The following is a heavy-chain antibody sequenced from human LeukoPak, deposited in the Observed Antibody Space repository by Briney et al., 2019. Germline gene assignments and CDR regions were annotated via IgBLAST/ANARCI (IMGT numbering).Heavy chain of an antibody. Sequence: PGGSLRLSCAASGFTFSDYYMSWIRQAPGKGLEWVSYISSSSSYTNYADSVKGRFTISRDSAKNSLYLQMNSLRAEDTAVYYCARDRSNYYYYYGMDVWGKGTTVTVSS. CDR1: GFTFSDYY. CDR3: ARDRSNYYYYYGMDV. CDR2: ISSSSSYT. V-gene: IGHV3-11*06. J-gene: IGHJ6*04.